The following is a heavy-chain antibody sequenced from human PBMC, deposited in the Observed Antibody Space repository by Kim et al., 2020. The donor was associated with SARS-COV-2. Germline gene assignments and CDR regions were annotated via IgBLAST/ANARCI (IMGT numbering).Heavy chain of an antibody. Sequence: GGSLRLSCAASGFTFSSYAMHWVRQAPGKGLEWVAVISYDGSNKYYADSVKGRFTISRDNSKNTLYLQMNSLRAEDTAVYYCARGAGYDYVWGSYFDYWGQGTLVTVSS. CDR1: GFTFSSYA. D-gene: IGHD3-16*01. J-gene: IGHJ4*02. CDR3: ARGAGYDYVWGSYFDY. CDR2: ISYDGSNK. V-gene: IGHV3-30*04.